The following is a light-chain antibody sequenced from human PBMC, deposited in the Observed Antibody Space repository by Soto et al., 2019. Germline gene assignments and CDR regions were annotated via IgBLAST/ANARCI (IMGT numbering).Light chain of an antibody. J-gene: IGKJ4*01. CDR1: QSVRSTY. CDR2: GVS. Sequence: EIELTQSPATLYLSPGERATLSCRSSQSVRSTYLAWYQQKPGQAPRLLIFGVSNRAAGIPARFSGSGSGTEFTLTISSLQSEDFAVYYCQQYGDWPLTFGGGTKVDIK. V-gene: IGKV3-15*01. CDR3: QQYGDWPLT.